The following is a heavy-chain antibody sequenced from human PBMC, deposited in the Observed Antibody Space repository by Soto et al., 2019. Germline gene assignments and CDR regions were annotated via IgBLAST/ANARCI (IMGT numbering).Heavy chain of an antibody. Sequence: GGSLSLSCTASGVSFSSYWMSWVRQAPGKGLEWVANIKQDGSEKYYVDSVKGRFTISRDNAKNSLYLQMNSLRAEDTAVYYCARGRTGFSSAAHYFDYWGQGTLVTVSS. D-gene: IGHD6-19*01. CDR1: GVSFSSYW. CDR2: IKQDGSEK. CDR3: ARGRTGFSSAAHYFDY. V-gene: IGHV3-7*01. J-gene: IGHJ4*02.